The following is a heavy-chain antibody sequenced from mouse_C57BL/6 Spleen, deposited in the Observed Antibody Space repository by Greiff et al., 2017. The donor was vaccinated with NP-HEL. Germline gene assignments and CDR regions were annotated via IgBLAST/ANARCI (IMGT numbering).Heavy chain of an antibody. Sequence: VQLQQSGPELVKPGASVKISCKASGYAFSSSWMHWVRQRPGKGLEWIGRIYPGDGDTNYNGKFKGKATLTADKASSTAYMQLSSLTSEDSAVYYCARGGNPCDLDDWGTGTTVTVSS. CDR2: IYPGDGDT. CDR1: GYAFSSSW. D-gene: IGHD1-1*02. CDR3: ARGGNPCDLDD. J-gene: IGHJ1*03. V-gene: IGHV1-82*01.